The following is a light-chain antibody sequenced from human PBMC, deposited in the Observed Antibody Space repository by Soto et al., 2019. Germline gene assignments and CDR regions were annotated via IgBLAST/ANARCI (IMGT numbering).Light chain of an antibody. CDR1: QSVSSN. J-gene: IGKJ3*01. CDR2: GAS. V-gene: IGKV3-15*01. CDR3: QQYNNWPPLFT. Sequence: EIVMTQSPATLSVSPGERATLSCRASQSVSSNLAWYQQKPGQAPRLLIYGASTRATGIPARFSGSGSGTEFTLTIGRLQSEDFEGYYWQQYNNWPPLFTFGPGTKVDIK.